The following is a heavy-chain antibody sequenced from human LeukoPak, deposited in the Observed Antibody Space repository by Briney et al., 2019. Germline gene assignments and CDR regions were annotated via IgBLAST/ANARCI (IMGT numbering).Heavy chain of an antibody. D-gene: IGHD1-1*01. V-gene: IGHV3-7*01. CDR3: ARALAGTHPGTYYYYYYMDV. J-gene: IGHJ6*03. Sequence: PGGSLRLSCTASGFTFSAYSMNWVRQAPGKGLEWVANIKQDGSEKYYVDSVKGRFTISRDNAKNSLYLQMNSLRAEDTAVYYCARALAGTHPGTYYYYYYMDVWGKGTTVTISS. CDR1: GFTFSAYS. CDR2: IKQDGSEK.